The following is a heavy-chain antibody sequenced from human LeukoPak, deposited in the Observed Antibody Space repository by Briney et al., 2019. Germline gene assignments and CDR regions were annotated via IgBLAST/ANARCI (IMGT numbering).Heavy chain of an antibody. Sequence: GGSLRLSCAASGFTFSSYGMHWVRQAPGKGLEWVAVISYDGSNKYYADSVKGRFTISRDNSKNTLYLQMNSLRAEDTAVYYCAKELYDSSPDYWGRGTLVTVSS. J-gene: IGHJ4*02. D-gene: IGHD3-22*01. V-gene: IGHV3-30*18. CDR3: AKELYDSSPDY. CDR1: GFTFSSYG. CDR2: ISYDGSNK.